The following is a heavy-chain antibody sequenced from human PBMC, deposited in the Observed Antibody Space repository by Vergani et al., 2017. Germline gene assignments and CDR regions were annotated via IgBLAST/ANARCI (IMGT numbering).Heavy chain of an antibody. J-gene: IGHJ5*02. V-gene: IGHV3-30*02. CDR3: ARARRSSSSWYGGNWFDP. CDR1: GFTFSSYG. Sequence: VQLVESGGGLVKPGGSLRLSCAASGFTFSSYGMHWVRQAPGKGLEWVAFIRYDGSNKYYADSVKGRFTISRDNSKNTLYLQMNSLRAEDTAVYYCARARRSSSSWYGGNWFDPWGQGTLVTVSS. D-gene: IGHD6-13*01. CDR2: IRYDGSNK.